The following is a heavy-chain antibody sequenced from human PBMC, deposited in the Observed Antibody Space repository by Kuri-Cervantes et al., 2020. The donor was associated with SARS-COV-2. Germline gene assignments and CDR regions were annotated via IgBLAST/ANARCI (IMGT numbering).Heavy chain of an antibody. CDR1: GFTFSNAW. CDR2: IKSKTDGGTT. V-gene: IGHV3-15*07. CDR3: TTDVGGPIAGTTMDY. Sequence: GESLKISCAASGFTFSNAWMNWVRQAPGKGLEWVGRIKSKTDGGTTDYAAPVKGRFTISRDDSKNTLYLQMNSLKTEDTAVYYCTTDVGGPIAGTTMDYWGQGTLVTVSS. J-gene: IGHJ4*02. D-gene: IGHD1-7*01.